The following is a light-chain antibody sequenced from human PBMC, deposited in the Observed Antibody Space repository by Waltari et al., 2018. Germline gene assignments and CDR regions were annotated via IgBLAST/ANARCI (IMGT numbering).Light chain of an antibody. CDR1: QGISSY. CDR3: LQHNTYPLT. J-gene: IGKJ4*01. V-gene: IGKV1-17*01. Sequence: DIQMTQSPSSLSASVGDTVTITCRASQGISSYLNWFQHKPGNAPKLLIYAATTLQSGVPSRFSGSGSGTEFTLTISSLQPEDFAVYYCLQHNTYPLTFGGGTKVEIK. CDR2: AAT.